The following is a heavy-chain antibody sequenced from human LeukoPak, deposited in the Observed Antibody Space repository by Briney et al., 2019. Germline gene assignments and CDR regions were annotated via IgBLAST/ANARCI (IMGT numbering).Heavy chain of an antibody. V-gene: IGHV3-53*04. CDR1: GFTVSSNY. Sequence: GGSLRLSCAASGFTVSSNYISWVRQAPGKGLEWVSVIYSGGSTYYADSVKGRFTISRHNSKNTLYLQMNSLRAEDTAVYYCARVLKYDFWSGYSTYYHYGMDVWGQGTTVTVSS. D-gene: IGHD3-3*01. CDR3: ARVLKYDFWSGYSTYYHYGMDV. CDR2: IYSGGST. J-gene: IGHJ6*02.